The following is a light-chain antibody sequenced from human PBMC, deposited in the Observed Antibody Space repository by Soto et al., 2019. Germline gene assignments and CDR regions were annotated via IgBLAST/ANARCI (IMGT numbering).Light chain of an antibody. CDR3: AAWDDSLNGPNYV. J-gene: IGLJ1*01. Sequence: QSVLTQPHSVSGTPGQRLTVSCSGSDSNIGSYSVHWFQQLPGTAPKLLIYTTNQRPSGVPDRFSGSKSGTSASLAISGLQSEDEADYYCAAWDDSLNGPNYVFGTGTKVTVL. CDR1: DSNIGSYS. V-gene: IGLV1-44*01. CDR2: TTN.